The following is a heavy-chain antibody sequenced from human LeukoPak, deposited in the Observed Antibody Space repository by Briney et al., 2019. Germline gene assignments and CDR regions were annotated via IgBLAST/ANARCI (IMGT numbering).Heavy chain of an antibody. CDR1: GFTFSSYE. D-gene: IGHD3-22*01. CDR2: ISSSGSTI. J-gene: IGHJ4*02. CDR3: ARENDSSGYNDY. V-gene: IGHV3-48*03. Sequence: GGSLRLSCPASGFTFSSYEMNWVRQAPGKGLEWVSYISSSGSTIYYADSVKGRFTISRDNAKNSLYLQMNSLRAEDTAVYYCARENDSSGYNDYWGQGTLVTVSS.